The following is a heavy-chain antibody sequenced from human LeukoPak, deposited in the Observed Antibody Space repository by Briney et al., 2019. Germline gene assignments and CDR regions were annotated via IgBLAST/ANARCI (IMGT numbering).Heavy chain of an antibody. CDR1: GFTFSTYS. V-gene: IGHV3-21*01. D-gene: IGHD3-10*01. J-gene: IGHJ3*02. CDR3: ARDQDVLLWFGEFRAFDI. CDR2: LSSSSTYV. Sequence: MSGGSLRLSCAASGFTFSTYSMNWVRQAPGKGLEWVSSLSSSSTYVYYADSVKGRFTISRDNAKNSLYLQMNSLRAEDTAVYYCARDQDVLLWFGEFRAFDIWGQGTMVTVSS.